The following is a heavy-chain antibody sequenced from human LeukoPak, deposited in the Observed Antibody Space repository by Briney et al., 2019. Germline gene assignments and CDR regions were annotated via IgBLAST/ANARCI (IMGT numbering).Heavy chain of an antibody. D-gene: IGHD3-22*01. CDR2: IFYSGST. J-gene: IGHJ3*02. Sequence: SETLSLTCTVSGGSSNTSNYYWGWVRQPPGKGLERIGNIFYSGSTYYSPSRKSRVTISLDTSRNQFSRKLNSVTTADTAVDYCYKSSGYGFVDIWGQGTMVTVSS. CDR1: GGSSNTSNYY. V-gene: IGHV4-39*07. CDR3: YKSSGYGFVDI.